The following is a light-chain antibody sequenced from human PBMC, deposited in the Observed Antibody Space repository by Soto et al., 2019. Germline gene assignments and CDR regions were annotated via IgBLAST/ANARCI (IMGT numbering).Light chain of an antibody. CDR1: RSVTDY. CDR2: DAS. J-gene: IGKJ1*01. CDR3: QQRGDWPWT. V-gene: IGKV3-11*01. Sequence: ETVLTQSPATLSLSPGETATLSCRASRSVTDYLAWYQQKPGQAPRLLIYDASNRATGIPARFSGSGSGTDFTLTISSLEPEDFAVYYCQQRGDWPWTVGQGTKVDIK.